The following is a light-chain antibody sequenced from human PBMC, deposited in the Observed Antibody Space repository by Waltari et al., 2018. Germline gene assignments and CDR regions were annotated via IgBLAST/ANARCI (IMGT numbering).Light chain of an antibody. CDR3: CSSSGGGTWV. Sequence: QSALTQPAPMSGSPGQSITISCTSTTTDFVSWYQHLPGNAPRLLIYEGSKRPSGLSGRFSGSQSGNTASLTISGLEFDDQATYYCCSSSGGGTWVFGGGTELAVL. CDR2: EGS. CDR1: TTDF. V-gene: IGLV2-23*01. J-gene: IGLJ3*02.